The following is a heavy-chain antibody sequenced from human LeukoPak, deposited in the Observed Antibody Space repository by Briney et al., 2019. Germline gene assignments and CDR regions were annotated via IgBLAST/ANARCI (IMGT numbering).Heavy chain of an antibody. CDR3: VRHNAARAFDI. CDR1: GFTFSSFL. CDR2: VSDDGSTT. V-gene: IGHV3-74*03. J-gene: IGHJ3*02. Sequence: QSGGSLRLSCAASGFTFSSFLMHWVRQAPGKGLVWVSRVSDDGSTTTYADSVKGRFTISRDNAKNTLYLQMNSLRPEDTAVYYCVRHNAARAFDIWGQGTMVIVSS. D-gene: IGHD1-1*01.